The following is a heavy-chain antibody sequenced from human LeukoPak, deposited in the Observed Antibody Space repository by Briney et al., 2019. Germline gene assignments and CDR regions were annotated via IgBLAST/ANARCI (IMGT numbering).Heavy chain of an antibody. CDR3: ARHSGLRSPFDP. D-gene: IGHD3-3*01. J-gene: IGHJ5*02. V-gene: IGHV4-39*01. CDR1: GGSISSSSYY. CDR2: IYYSGST. Sequence: SSETLSLTCTVSGGSISSSSYYWGWIRQPPGKGLEWTGSIYYSGSTYYNPSLKSRVTISVDTSKNQFSLRMSSVTATDTAVYYCARHSGLRSPFDPWSQGALVTVSS.